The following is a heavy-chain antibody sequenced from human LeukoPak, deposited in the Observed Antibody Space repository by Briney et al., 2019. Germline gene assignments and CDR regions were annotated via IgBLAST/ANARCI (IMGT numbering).Heavy chain of an antibody. CDR3: ARDPETRSYYDSSGYSGAFHH. D-gene: IGHD3-22*01. Sequence: GSLRLSCAASGFTFSSYWMSWVRQAPGKGLEWVAKIKQDGSEKYYVDSVKGRFIISRDNGKNSLYLQMNSLTAEDTAVYFCARDPETRSYYDSSGYSGAFHHWGRGTLVTVSS. CDR1: GFTFSSYW. CDR2: IKQDGSEK. J-gene: IGHJ1*01. V-gene: IGHV3-7*01.